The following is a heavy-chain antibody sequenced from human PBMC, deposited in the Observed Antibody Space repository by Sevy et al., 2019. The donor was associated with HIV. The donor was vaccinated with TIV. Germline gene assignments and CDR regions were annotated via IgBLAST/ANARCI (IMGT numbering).Heavy chain of an antibody. CDR3: ARVLGIVVVPAADYYGMDV. D-gene: IGHD2-2*01. J-gene: IGHJ6*02. CDR1: GFTFSSYA. CDR2: ISYDGSNK. V-gene: IGHV3-30*04. Sequence: GGSLRLSCAASGFTFSSYAMHWVRQAPGKGLEWVAVISYDGSNKYYADSVNGRFTITRDNYKNTLYLKMNSLRAEDTALYYCARVLGIVVVPAADYYGMDVWGQGTTVTVSS.